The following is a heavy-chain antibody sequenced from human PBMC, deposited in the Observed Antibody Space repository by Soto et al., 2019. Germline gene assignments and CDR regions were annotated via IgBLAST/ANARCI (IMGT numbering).Heavy chain of an antibody. D-gene: IGHD5-18*01. CDR1: GGSISSGDYY. CDR2: INYSGST. CDR3: ARALGYTYGHLPIDY. J-gene: IGHJ4*02. Sequence: PSETLSLTCTVSGGSISSGDYYWSWIRQPPGKGLEWIGEINYSGSTYYNPSLKSRVTISVDRSKNQFSLNLSSVTAADTALYYCARALGYTYGHLPIDYWGQGTLVTVSS. V-gene: IGHV4-30-4*01.